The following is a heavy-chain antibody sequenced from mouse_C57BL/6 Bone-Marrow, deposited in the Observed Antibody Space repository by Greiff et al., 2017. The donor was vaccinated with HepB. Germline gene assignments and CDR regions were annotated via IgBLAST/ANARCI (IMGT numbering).Heavy chain of an antibody. CDR3: ARDSSGYVLFAY. J-gene: IGHJ3*01. V-gene: IGHV1-69*01. CDR2: IDPSDSYT. CDR1: GYTFTSYW. Sequence: QVQLQQPGAELVMPGASVKLSCKASGYTFTSYWMHWVKQRPGQGLEWIGEIDPSDSYTNYNQKFKGKSTLTVDKSSSTAYMQLSSLTSEDSAVYYCARDSSGYVLFAYWGQGTLVTVSA. D-gene: IGHD3-2*02.